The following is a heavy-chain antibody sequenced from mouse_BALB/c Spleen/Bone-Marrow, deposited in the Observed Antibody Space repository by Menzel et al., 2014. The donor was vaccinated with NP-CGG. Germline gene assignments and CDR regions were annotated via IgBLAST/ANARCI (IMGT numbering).Heavy chain of an antibody. CDR1: GFNIKDTY. Sequence: EVQVVESGAELVKPGASVKLSCTASGFNIKDTYMHWVKQRPEQGLEWIGRIDPANGNTKYDPKFQGKATITADTSSNTAYPQLSSLTSEDTAVYYCASYYYGRYFDVWGAGTTVTVSS. J-gene: IGHJ1*01. CDR3: ASYYYGRYFDV. V-gene: IGHV14-3*02. CDR2: IDPANGNT. D-gene: IGHD1-1*01.